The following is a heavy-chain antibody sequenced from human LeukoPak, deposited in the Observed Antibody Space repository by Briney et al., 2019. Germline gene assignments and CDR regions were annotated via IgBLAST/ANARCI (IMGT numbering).Heavy chain of an antibody. J-gene: IGHJ4*02. CDR1: GFTFSSYA. V-gene: IGHV3-23*01. D-gene: IGHD1-26*01. Sequence: GGSLRLSCAASGFTFSSYAMSWVRQAPGKGLEWVSAISGSGGSTYYADSVKGRFTISRDNSKDTLYLQMSSLRAEDTAVYYCAKDILPTTDFDYWGRGTLVTVSS. CDR2: ISGSGGST. CDR3: AKDILPTTDFDY.